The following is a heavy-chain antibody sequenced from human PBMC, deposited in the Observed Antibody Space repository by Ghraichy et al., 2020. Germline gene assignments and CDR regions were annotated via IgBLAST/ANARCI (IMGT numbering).Heavy chain of an antibody. V-gene: IGHV3-13*01. J-gene: IGHJ3*02. CDR2: IGNAGDT. Sequence: GGSLRLSCAASGFTFSSYDMHWVRQATGKGLEWVSAIGNAGDTYYPGSVKGRFTISRENAKNSLYLQMNSLRAGDTAVYYCVRYSCYDPHDAFDIWGQGTMVTVSS. CDR1: GFTFSSYD. CDR3: VRYSCYDPHDAFDI. D-gene: IGHD5-12*01.